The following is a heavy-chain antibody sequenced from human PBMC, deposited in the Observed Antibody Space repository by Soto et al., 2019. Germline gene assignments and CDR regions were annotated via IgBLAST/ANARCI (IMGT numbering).Heavy chain of an antibody. V-gene: IGHV5-51*01. Sequence: GESRKISCKGSGYSFTSYWIGWVRQMPGKGLEWMGIIYPGDSDTRYSPSFQGQVTISADKSISTAYLQWSSLKASDTAMYYCGGRIAGLAGSFGDFESWGKERMV. D-gene: IGHD6-19*01. J-gene: IGHJ3*02. CDR1: GYSFTSYW. CDR3: GGRIAGLAGSFGDFES. CDR2: IYPGDSDT.